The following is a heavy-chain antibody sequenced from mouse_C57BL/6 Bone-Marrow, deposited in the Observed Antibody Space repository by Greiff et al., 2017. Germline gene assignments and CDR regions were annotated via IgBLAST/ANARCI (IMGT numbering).Heavy chain of an antibody. J-gene: IGHJ2*01. Sequence: QVQLQQSGAELMKPGASVKLSCKATGYTFTGYWIEWVKQRPGHGLEWIGEILPGSGSTNYNDKFKGKATFTADTSSNTAYMQLSSLTTEDSAIYYCARDGDYYGSRFDDWGRGTTLTVSS. V-gene: IGHV1-9*01. CDR1: GYTFTGYW. D-gene: IGHD1-1*01. CDR2: ILPGSGST. CDR3: ARDGDYYGSRFDD.